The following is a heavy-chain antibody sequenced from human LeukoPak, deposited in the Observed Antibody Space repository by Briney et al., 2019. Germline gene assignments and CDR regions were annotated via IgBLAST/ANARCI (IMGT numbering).Heavy chain of an antibody. CDR2: IYHSGST. Sequence: PSETLSLTCTVSGYSISSDYYWGWVRQPPGKGLEWIGSIYHSGSTYYNPSLKSRVAISVDTSKNQFSLKLTSVTAADTAVYYCARAIEVGAMTPFDYWGQGTLVTVSS. CDR3: ARAIEVGAMTPFDY. CDR1: GYSISSDYY. V-gene: IGHV4-38-2*02. D-gene: IGHD1-26*01. J-gene: IGHJ4*02.